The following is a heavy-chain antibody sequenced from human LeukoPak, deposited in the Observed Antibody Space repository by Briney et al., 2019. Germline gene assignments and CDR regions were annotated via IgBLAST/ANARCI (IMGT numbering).Heavy chain of an antibody. J-gene: IGHJ3*02. CDR3: ASLGSSSWYGGAFDI. V-gene: IGHV4-61*01. D-gene: IGHD6-13*01. Sequence: PSETLSLTCTVSGGSVSSGSYYWSWIRPPPGKGLEWIGYIYYGGSTNYNPSLKSRVTISVDTSKNQFSLKLSSVTAADTAVYYCASLGSSSWYGGAFDIWGQGTMVTVSS. CDR2: IYYGGST. CDR1: GGSVSSGSYY.